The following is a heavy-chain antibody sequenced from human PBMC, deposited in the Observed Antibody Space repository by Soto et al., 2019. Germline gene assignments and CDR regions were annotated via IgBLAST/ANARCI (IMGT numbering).Heavy chain of an antibody. CDR2: IMPIFGTSGTT. D-gene: IGHD6-19*01. J-gene: IGHJ6*02. Sequence: QVQLVQSGAEVKKPGSSVKVSCKASGGTFSDYAISWVRQAPGQGLEWMGGIMPIFGTSGTTNYAQKFQDRVTITADESTRTASLELISLRSEDTAVYHCATTLGPGIVVAEDYSYYYVMDVWGQGTSVTVSS. V-gene: IGHV1-69*01. CDR1: GGTFSDYA. CDR3: ATTLGPGIVVAEDYSYYYVMDV.